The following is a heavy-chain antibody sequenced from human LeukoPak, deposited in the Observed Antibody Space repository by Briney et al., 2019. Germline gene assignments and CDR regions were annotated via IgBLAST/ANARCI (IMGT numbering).Heavy chain of an antibody. J-gene: IGHJ3*02. CDR1: GFSLSTIGVG. Sequence: SGPTLVKPTQTLTLTCTFSGFSLSTIGVGVAWIRQPPGKALECLALIYWNDDKRYSPSLKSRLTITKDTSKNQVVLTMTNMDPVDTATYYCAHREKGAFDIWGQGTMVTVSS. CDR2: IYWNDDK. V-gene: IGHV2-5*01. CDR3: AHREKGAFDI.